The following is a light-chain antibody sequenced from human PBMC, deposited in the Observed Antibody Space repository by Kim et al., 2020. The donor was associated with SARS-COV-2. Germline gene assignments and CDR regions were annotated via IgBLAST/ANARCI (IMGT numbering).Light chain of an antibody. V-gene: IGLV4-69*01. Sequence: QPVLTQSPSASASLGASVKLTCTLSSGHSTYAIAWHQQQPEKGPRYLMMVNSDGSHIKGAGIPDRFSGSSSGAERYLSISSLQSDDEADYYCQTWDTGVVFGGGTQLTVL. J-gene: IGLJ2*01. CDR1: SGHSTYA. CDR2: VNSDGSH. CDR3: QTWDTGVV.